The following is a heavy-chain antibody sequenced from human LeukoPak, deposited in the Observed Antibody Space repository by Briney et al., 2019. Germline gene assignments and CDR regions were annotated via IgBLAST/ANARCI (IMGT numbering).Heavy chain of an antibody. D-gene: IGHD6-13*01. CDR1: GGSFSGYY. CDR3: ARVRGSSWYYFDY. V-gene: IGHV4-34*01. Sequence: SETLSLTCAVYGGSFSGYYWSWIRQPPGKGLEWIGEINHSGSTNNNPSLKSRVTISVDTSKNQFSLKLSSVTAADTAVYYCARVRGSSWYYFDYWGQGTLVTVSS. J-gene: IGHJ4*02. CDR2: INHSGST.